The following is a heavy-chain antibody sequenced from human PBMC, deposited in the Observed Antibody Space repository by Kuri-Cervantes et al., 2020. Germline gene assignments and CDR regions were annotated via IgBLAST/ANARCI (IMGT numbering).Heavy chain of an antibody. CDR2: IKSKTDGGTT. J-gene: IGHJ6*03. CDR1: GFTFSNAW. Sequence: GGSLRLSCAASGFTFSNAWMSWVRQAPGKGLEWVGRIKSKTDGGTTDYAAPVKGRFTIPRDNSENTLYMQMNSLKTEDTAGYYCTTDGRIAPDYYYYYMDDWGKGTTVTVSS. D-gene: IGHD2-15*01. CDR3: TTDGRIAPDYYYYYMDD. V-gene: IGHV3-15*01.